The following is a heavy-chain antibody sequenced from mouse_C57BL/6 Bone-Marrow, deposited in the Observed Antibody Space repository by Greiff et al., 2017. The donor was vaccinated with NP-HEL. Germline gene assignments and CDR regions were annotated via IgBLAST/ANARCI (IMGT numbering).Heavy chain of an antibody. Sequence: EVQLQQSGPELVKPGASVKIPCKASGYTFTDYNMDWVKQSHGKSLEWIGDINPNNGGTIYNQKFKGKATLTVDQSSSTAYMELRSLTSEDTAVYYCARMVVASFDYWGQGTTLTVSS. D-gene: IGHD1-1*01. CDR1: GYTFTDYN. CDR2: INPNNGGT. CDR3: ARMVVASFDY. V-gene: IGHV1-18*01. J-gene: IGHJ2*01.